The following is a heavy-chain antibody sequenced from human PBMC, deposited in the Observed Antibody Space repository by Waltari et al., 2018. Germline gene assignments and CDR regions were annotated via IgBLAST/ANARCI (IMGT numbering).Heavy chain of an antibody. D-gene: IGHD4-17*01. J-gene: IGHJ4*02. Sequence: QVQLQESGPGLVKPSQTLSLTYTVSGGSISSGSYYWRWIRQPAGKGLEWIGYIYTSGSTNYNPSLKSRVTISVDTSKNQFSLKLSSVTAADTAVYYCARGDDYGDFGDYWGQGTLVTVSS. CDR3: ARGDDYGDFGDY. V-gene: IGHV4-61*09. CDR2: IYTSGST. CDR1: GGSISSGSYY.